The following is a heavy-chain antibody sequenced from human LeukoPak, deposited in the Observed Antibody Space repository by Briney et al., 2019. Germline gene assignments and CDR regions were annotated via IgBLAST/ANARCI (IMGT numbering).Heavy chain of an antibody. V-gene: IGHV1-8*01. CDR3: ARGAFLPQYRRDFDP. CDR2: MNPNNNNV. D-gene: IGHD6-6*01. Sequence: ASMKVSCKASGYTFTSYDINWVRQATGQGLEWMGWMNPNNNNVGYAQKFQGRVTMTRDTSISTAYMELGSLTSEDTAVYYCARGAFLPQYRRDFDPWGQGTLVTVSS. CDR1: GYTFTSYD. J-gene: IGHJ5*02.